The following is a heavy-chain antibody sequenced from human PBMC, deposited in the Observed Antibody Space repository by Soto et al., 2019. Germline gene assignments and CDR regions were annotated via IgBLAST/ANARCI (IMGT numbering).Heavy chain of an antibody. D-gene: IGHD2-2*01. Sequence: QVQLQESGAGLVKPSETLSLTCTVSGGSISSYYWSWIRQPPGKGLEWIGYIYYSGSTNYNPSLKRRVTISVDTSRNQFSLKLSSVTAADTAVYYCARIPENRVEPAAMVGNDAFDIWGQGTMVTVSS. V-gene: IGHV4-59*08. CDR3: ARIPENRVEPAAMVGNDAFDI. J-gene: IGHJ3*02. CDR1: GGSISSYY. CDR2: IYYSGST.